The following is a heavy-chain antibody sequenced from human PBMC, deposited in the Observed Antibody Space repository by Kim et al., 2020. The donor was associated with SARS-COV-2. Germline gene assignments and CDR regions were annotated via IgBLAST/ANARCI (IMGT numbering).Heavy chain of an antibody. J-gene: IGHJ5*02. D-gene: IGHD1-1*01. Sequence: GGSLRLSCAASGFTFSSYSMNWVRQAPGKGLEWVSSISSSSSYIYYADSVKGRFTISRDNAKNSLYLQMNSLRAEDTAVYYCAREVPLSYWNGPQGWFDPWGQGTLVTVSS. V-gene: IGHV3-21*01. CDR2: ISSSSSYI. CDR3: AREVPLSYWNGPQGWFDP. CDR1: GFTFSSYS.